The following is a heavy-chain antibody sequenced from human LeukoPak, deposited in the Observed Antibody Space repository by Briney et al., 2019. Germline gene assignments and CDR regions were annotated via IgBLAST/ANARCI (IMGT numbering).Heavy chain of an antibody. CDR1: GGSISSSSYY. J-gene: IGHJ6*03. CDR2: IYYSGST. CDR3: ARGRGGALFRDYYYMDV. Sequence: PSETLSLTCTVSGGSISSSSYYWGWIRQPPGKGLEWIGSIYYSGSTYYNPSPKSRVTISVDTSKTQFSLKLSSVTAADTAVYYCARGRGGALFRDYYYMDVWGKGTTVTVSS. V-gene: IGHV4-39*01. D-gene: IGHD1-26*01.